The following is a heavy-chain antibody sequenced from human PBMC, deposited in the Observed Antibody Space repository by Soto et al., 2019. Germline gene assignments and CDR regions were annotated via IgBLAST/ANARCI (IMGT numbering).Heavy chain of an antibody. V-gene: IGHV1-69*13. Sequence: SVKVSCKASGGTFSSYAISWVRQAPGQGLEWMGGIIPIFGTANYAQKFQGRVTITADESTSTAYMELSSLRSEGTAVYYCARVADSSGYYYAFDYWGQGTLVTVSS. J-gene: IGHJ4*02. CDR1: GGTFSSYA. D-gene: IGHD3-22*01. CDR3: ARVADSSGYYYAFDY. CDR2: IIPIFGTA.